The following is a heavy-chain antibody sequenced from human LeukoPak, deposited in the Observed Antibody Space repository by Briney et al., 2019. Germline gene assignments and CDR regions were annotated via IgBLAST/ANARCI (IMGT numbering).Heavy chain of an antibody. CDR1: GGSISSSSYY. J-gene: IGHJ3*02. D-gene: IGHD3-10*01. V-gene: IGHV4-61*01. Sequence: SETLSLTCTVSGGSISSSSYYWSWIRQPPGKGLEWIGYIYYSGSTNYNPSLKSRVTISVDTSKNQFSLKLSSVTAADTAVYYCARSSEVPLLRGVMMSSFDIWGQGTMVTVSS. CDR3: ARSSEVPLLRGVMMSSFDI. CDR2: IYYSGST.